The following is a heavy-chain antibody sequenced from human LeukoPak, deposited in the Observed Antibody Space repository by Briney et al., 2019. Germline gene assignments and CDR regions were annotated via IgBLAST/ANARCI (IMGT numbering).Heavy chain of an antibody. CDR2: ISSSSSYT. D-gene: IGHD4-23*01. Sequence: GGSLRLSSAASGFTFSDYYMSWIRQAPGKGLEWVSFISSSSSYTNYADSVKGRFTISRDNAKNSLYLQMNSLRAEDTAVYYCARHGPWDYGGNSGEWFDPWGQGTLVTVSS. CDR3: ARHGPWDYGGNSGEWFDP. J-gene: IGHJ5*02. V-gene: IGHV3-11*06. CDR1: GFTFSDYY.